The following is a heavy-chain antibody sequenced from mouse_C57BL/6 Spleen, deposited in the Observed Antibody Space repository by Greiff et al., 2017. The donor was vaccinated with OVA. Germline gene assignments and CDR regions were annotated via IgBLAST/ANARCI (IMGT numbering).Heavy chain of an antibody. D-gene: IGHD2-1*01. Sequence: VKLMESGPELVKPGASVKISCKASGYAFSSSWMNWVKQRPGKGLEWIGRIYPGDGDTNYNGKFKGKATLTADKSSSTAYMQLSSLTSEDSAVYFCARYGNFAYWGQGTLVTVSA. CDR3: ARYGNFAY. V-gene: IGHV1-82*01. CDR2: IYPGDGDT. J-gene: IGHJ3*01. CDR1: GYAFSSSW.